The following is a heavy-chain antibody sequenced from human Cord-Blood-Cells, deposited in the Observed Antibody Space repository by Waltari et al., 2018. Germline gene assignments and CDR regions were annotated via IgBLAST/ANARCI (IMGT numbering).Heavy chain of an antibody. D-gene: IGHD6-13*01. J-gene: IGHJ3*02. CDR1: GGSFSGYY. V-gene: IGHV4-34*01. CDR3: ARLSPSHPVIAAAGDAFDI. Sequence: QVQLQQWGAGLLNPSETLSPPCDVYGGSFSGYYWSWLRQPPGKGLEWIGEINHSGSTKYNPSLKSRVTISVDTSKNQFSLKLSSVTAADTAVYYCARLSPSHPVIAAAGDAFDIWGQGTMVTVSS. CDR2: INHSGST.